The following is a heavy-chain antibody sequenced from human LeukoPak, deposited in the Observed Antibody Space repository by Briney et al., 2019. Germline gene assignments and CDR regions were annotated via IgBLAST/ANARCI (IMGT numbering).Heavy chain of an antibody. CDR2: ISSSSSYI. V-gene: IGHV3-21*01. CDR3: AKGSSRPPNAFDI. J-gene: IGHJ3*02. Sequence: PGGSLRLSCAASGFTFSSYSMNWVRQAPGKGLEWVSSISSSSSYIYYADSVKGRFTISRDNAKNSLYLQMNSLRAEDTAVYYCAKGSSRPPNAFDIWGQGTLVTVSS. CDR1: GFTFSSYS. D-gene: IGHD6-6*01.